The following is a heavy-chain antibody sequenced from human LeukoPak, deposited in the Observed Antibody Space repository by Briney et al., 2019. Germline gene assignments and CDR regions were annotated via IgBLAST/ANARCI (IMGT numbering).Heavy chain of an antibody. D-gene: IGHD3-3*01. CDR2: ISAYKGNT. CDR1: GYTFTSYG. J-gene: IGHJ4*02. CDR3: ARDREHDFWSGSDY. Sequence: ASVKVSCKASGYTFTSYGISWVRQAPGQGLEWMGWISAYKGNTNYAQKLQGRVTMTTDTSTSTAYMELRSLRSDDTAVYYCARDREHDFWSGSDYWGQGTLVTVSS. V-gene: IGHV1-18*01.